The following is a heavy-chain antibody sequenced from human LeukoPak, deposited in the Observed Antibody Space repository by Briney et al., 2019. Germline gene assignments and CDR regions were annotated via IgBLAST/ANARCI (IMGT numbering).Heavy chain of an antibody. J-gene: IGHJ5*02. V-gene: IGHV1-8*03. CDR3: ARRYCSSTSCYIEWFDP. CDR1: GGTFSSYA. CDR2: MNPNSGNT. Sequence: GASVKVSCKAFGGTFSSYAISWVRQATGQGLEWMGWMNPNSGNTGYAQKFQGRVTITRNTSISTAYMELSSLRSEDTAVYYCARRYCSSTSCYIEWFDPWGQGTLVTVSS. D-gene: IGHD2-2*02.